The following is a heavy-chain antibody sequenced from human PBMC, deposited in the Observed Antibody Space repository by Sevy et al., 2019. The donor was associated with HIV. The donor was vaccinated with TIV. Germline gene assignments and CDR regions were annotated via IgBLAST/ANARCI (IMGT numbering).Heavy chain of an antibody. D-gene: IGHD3-22*01. Sequence: GGSLRLSCAASGFSFRNFGMHWVRQAPGKGLEWLALISFDGDTKYYGDSVKGRFTISRDNSKNTLYLQMNSLRVEDTAVYYCTKSGGHDTSGYVSYYYYGMDVWGQGTTVTVSS. CDR3: TKSGGHDTSGYVSYYYYGMDV. CDR1: GFSFRNFG. J-gene: IGHJ6*02. CDR2: ISFDGDTK. V-gene: IGHV3-30*18.